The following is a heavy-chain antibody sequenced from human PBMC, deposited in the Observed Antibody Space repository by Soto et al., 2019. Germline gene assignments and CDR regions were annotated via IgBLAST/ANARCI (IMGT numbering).Heavy chain of an antibody. V-gene: IGHV5-10-1*03. CDR1: GYSFTSYW. Sequence: DVQLVQSGAEVKKPGESLRISCKGSGYSFTSYWISWVRQMPGKGLEWMGRIDPSDSYTNYSPSFQGHVTISADKSISTAYLQWSSLKASDTAMYYCARFLRPSLWGRNPAGMDVWGQGTTVTVSS. CDR3: ARFLRPSLWGRNPAGMDV. CDR2: IDPSDSYT. D-gene: IGHD3-16*01. J-gene: IGHJ6*02.